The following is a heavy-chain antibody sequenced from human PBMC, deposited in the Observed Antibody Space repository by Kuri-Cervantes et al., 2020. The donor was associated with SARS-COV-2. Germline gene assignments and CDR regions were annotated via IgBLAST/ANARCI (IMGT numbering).Heavy chain of an antibody. CDR2: IIPIFGTA. Sequence: SVKVSCKASGGTFSSYAISWVRQAPGQGLEWVGGIIPIFGTANYAQKFQGRVTITADESTSTAYMELSSLRSEDTAVYYCARGGWSGPTYNWFDPWGQGTLVTVSS. V-gene: IGHV1-69*13. CDR1: GGTFSSYA. J-gene: IGHJ5*02. CDR3: ARGGWSGPTYNWFDP. D-gene: IGHD3-3*01.